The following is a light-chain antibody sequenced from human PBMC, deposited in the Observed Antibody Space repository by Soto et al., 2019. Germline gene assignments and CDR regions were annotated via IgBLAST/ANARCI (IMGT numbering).Light chain of an antibody. Sequence: QSVLTQPPSASGSPGQSVTISCTGSSRSVALSNYVSWYQQHPGEAPRLIIYEVDKRPSGVPGRFSGSKSGNRASLTVSGLQAEDEAAYYCGSYGGSNNFFFGGGTKVTVL. V-gene: IGLV2-8*01. CDR2: EVD. CDR3: GSYGGSNNFF. CDR1: SRSVALSNY. J-gene: IGLJ2*01.